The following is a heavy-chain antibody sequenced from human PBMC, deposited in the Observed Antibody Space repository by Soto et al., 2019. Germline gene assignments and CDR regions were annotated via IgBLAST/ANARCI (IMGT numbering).Heavy chain of an antibody. Sequence: GGSLRLSCAASGFSVSSNYMSWVRQAPGRGLEWVSVIYSDGSTYYADSVKGRFTISRDNSKNMLYLQMNSLRAEDTAVYYCARDRSGSSGYYGMDVWGQGTTVTVSS. CDR2: IYSDGST. CDR3: ARDRSGSSGYYGMDV. CDR1: GFSVSSNY. J-gene: IGHJ6*02. V-gene: IGHV3-53*01. D-gene: IGHD3-10*01.